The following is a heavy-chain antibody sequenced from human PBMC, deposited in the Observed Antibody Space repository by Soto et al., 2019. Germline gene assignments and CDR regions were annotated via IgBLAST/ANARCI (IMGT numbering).Heavy chain of an antibody. CDR2: ISAYNGNT. Sequence: ASVKGSCKTSGYTFTSYGISWVRQAPGQGLEWMGWISAYNGNTNYAQKLQGRVTMTTDTSTSTAYMELRSLRSDDTAVYYCAWSGYSSSWSYWFDPWGQGTLVTVSS. CDR3: AWSGYSSSWSYWFDP. D-gene: IGHD6-13*01. CDR1: GYTFTSYG. V-gene: IGHV1-18*01. J-gene: IGHJ5*02.